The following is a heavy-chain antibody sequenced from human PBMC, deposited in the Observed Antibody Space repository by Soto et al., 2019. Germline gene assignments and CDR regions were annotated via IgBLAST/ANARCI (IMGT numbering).Heavy chain of an antibody. CDR1: GFTFSSYA. V-gene: IGHV3-30-3*01. D-gene: IGHD6-13*01. CDR2: ISYDGSNK. CDR3: AREHKIAAAPDY. Sequence: GGSLRLSCAASGFTFSSYAMHWVRQAPGKGLEWVAVISYDGSNKYYADSVKGRFTISRDNSKNTLYLQMNSLRAEDTAVYYCAREHKIAAAPDYWGQGTLVTVSS. J-gene: IGHJ4*02.